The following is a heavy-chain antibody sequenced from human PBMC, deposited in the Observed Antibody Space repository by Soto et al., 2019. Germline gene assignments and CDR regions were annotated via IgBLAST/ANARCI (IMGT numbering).Heavy chain of an antibody. CDR2: IYHSGST. Sequence: SETLSRTWAVAASSISSSNWWSWVRQPPGKGREWRGEIYHSGSTNYNPSLKSRGTISVDKYKNQFSLKLSSVTAADTAVYSCATLRAIAAAGTGDAFEIWRQGTMVTVSS. V-gene: IGHV4-4*02. CDR1: ASSISSSNW. J-gene: IGHJ3*02. D-gene: IGHD6-13*01. CDR3: ATLRAIAAAGTGDAFEI.